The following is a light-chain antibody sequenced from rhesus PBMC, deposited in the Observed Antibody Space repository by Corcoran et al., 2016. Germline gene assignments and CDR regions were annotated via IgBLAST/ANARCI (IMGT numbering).Light chain of an antibody. CDR1: QSLVHSNGNTT. CDR3: MQYTHIPFT. Sequence: DVVMTQSPIALPITPGQPASISCRSSQSLVHSNGNTTLSWFHQKPGQPPRLLIYKVSNRSFGVPDRFSGSGAGTDFTLKISRVEAVDVGVYYCMQYTHIPFTFGPGTKLDIK. V-gene: IGKV2-65*01. J-gene: IGKJ3*01. CDR2: KVS.